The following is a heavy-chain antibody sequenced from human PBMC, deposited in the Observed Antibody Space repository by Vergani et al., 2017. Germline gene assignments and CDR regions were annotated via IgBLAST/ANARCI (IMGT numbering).Heavy chain of an antibody. V-gene: IGHV4-59*11. CDR3: GRVADCYGLGSRLLDI. CDR1: GGSMSGHY. J-gene: IGHJ4*02. D-gene: IGHD3-10*01. CDR2: MYPSGST. Sequence: QVRLQESGPGLVKPSETLSLTCSVSGGSMSGHYWSWIRQPPGKELEWIGYMYPSGSTNYNPSLETRVTISGDTSKNQFSLKRNSVTAADTAVYYCGRVADCYGLGSRLLDIGGQGILVTVSS.